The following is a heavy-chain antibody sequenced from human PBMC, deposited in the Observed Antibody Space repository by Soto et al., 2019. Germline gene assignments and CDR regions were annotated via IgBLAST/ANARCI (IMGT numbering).Heavy chain of an antibody. CDR3: AKILGVVRGAIDY. V-gene: IGHV1-3*01. CDR1: GYTFTRYA. D-gene: IGHD3-3*01. Sequence: ASVKVSCKASGYTFTRYAMHWVRQAPGQRLEWMGWINAGNGDTKYSQKFQDRVTITRGTSANTAYMELSSLRSEDTAVYYCAKILGVVRGAIDYWGQGTLVTVSS. J-gene: IGHJ4*02. CDR2: INAGNGDT.